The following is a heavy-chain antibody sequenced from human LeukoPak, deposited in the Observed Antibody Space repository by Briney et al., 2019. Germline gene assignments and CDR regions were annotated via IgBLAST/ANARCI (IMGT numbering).Heavy chain of an antibody. CDR1: GFTFSSYW. D-gene: IGHD3-10*01. J-gene: IGHJ6*03. V-gene: IGHV3-74*01. CDR2: IKTDGSNT. CDR3: SRDRGVTYYYYHMDV. Sequence: GGSLRLSCAASGFTFSSYWMHWVRQAPGKGLVWVSRIKTDGSNTNYADSVKGRFTISRDNAKNTVSLQMNSLRAEDTAVYYCSRDRGVTYYYYHMDVWGKGTTVTVSS.